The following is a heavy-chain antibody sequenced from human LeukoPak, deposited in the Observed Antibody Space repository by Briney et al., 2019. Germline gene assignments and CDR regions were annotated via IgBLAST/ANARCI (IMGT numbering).Heavy chain of an antibody. Sequence: PSETLSLTCTVSGGSISSSSYYWGWIRQPPGKGLEWIGYIYYSGSTNYNPSLKSRLTISVDTSKNQFSLKLSSVTAADTAVYYCARETSQKGAHYMDVWGKGTTVTISS. CDR3: ARETSQKGAHYMDV. V-gene: IGHV4-61*01. J-gene: IGHJ6*03. CDR2: IYYSGST. D-gene: IGHD3-16*01. CDR1: GGSISSSSYY.